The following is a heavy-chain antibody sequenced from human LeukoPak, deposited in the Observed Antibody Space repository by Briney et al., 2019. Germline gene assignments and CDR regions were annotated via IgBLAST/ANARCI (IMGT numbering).Heavy chain of an antibody. CDR2: ISAYNGNT. J-gene: IGHJ4*02. Sequence: ASVKVSCKASGYTFTSYGISWVRQAPGQGLEWMGWISAYNGNTNYAQKLQGRVTMTTDTSTSTAYMELRSLRSDDTAVYHCARDGGYYGSGSYQYWGQGTLVTVSS. D-gene: IGHD3-10*01. CDR3: ARDGGYYGSGSYQY. V-gene: IGHV1-18*01. CDR1: GYTFTSYG.